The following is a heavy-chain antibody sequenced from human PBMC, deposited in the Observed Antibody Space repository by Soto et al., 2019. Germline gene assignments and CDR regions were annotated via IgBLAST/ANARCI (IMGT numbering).Heavy chain of an antibody. CDR1: GGSFSGYY. J-gene: IGHJ6*03. CDR3: ARGQGWGLRSYYYYYMDV. D-gene: IGHD1-26*01. V-gene: IGHV4-34*01. Sequence: QVQLQQWGAGLLKPSETLSLTCAVYGGSFSGYYWSWIRQPPGKGLEWIGEINHSGSTNCNPSLKSRVTISVDTSKNQFSLKLSSVTAADTAVYYCARGQGWGLRSYYYYYMDVWGKGTTVTVSS. CDR2: INHSGST.